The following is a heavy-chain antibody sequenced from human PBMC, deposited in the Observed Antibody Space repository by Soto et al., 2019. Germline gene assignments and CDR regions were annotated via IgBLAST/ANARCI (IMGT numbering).Heavy chain of an antibody. CDR1: GFTFSSYA. CDR3: ARDRIVSSIFGVVSSDYYGMDV. D-gene: IGHD3-3*01. V-gene: IGHV3-30-3*01. CDR2: ISYDGSNK. Sequence: GGSLRLSCAASGFTFSSYAMHWVRQAPGKGLEWVTVISYDGSNKYYADSVKGRFTISRDNSKNTLYLQMNSLRAEYTAVYYCARDRIVSSIFGVVSSDYYGMDVWGQGTTVTVSS. J-gene: IGHJ6*02.